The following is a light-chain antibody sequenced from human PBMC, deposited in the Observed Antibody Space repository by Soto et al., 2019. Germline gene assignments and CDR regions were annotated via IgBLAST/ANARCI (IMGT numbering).Light chain of an antibody. CDR1: QSVDTW. V-gene: IGKV1-5*03. CDR2: KAS. Sequence: DIQMTQSPSTLSASVGDRVTITCRASQSVDTWLAWYQQKPGKAPKLLIYKASTLESGVPSRFSGSGSGTEFTLTISSLQPDDFATYSCQQYVSYSLTFGGGTKVEIK. CDR3: QQYVSYSLT. J-gene: IGKJ4*01.